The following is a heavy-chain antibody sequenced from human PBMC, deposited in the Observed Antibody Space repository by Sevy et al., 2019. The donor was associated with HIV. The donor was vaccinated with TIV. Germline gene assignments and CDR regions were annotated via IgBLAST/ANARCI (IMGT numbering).Heavy chain of an antibody. V-gene: IGHV3-23*01. CDR2: ISGSGGST. CDR1: GFTFSSYA. CDR3: AKDGSSSWYNYYYYMDV. J-gene: IGHJ6*03. Sequence: GGSLRLSCAASGFTFSSYAMSWVRQAPGKGLEWVSAISGSGGSTYYADSVKGRFTISRDNSNNTLYLQMNSLRAEDTAVYYCAKDGSSSWYNYYYYMDVWGKGTTVTVSS. D-gene: IGHD6-13*01.